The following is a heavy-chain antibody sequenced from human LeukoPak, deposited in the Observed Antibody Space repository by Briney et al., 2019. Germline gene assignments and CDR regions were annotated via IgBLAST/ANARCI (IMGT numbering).Heavy chain of an antibody. D-gene: IGHD4-23*01. CDR1: GGSISSYY. J-gene: IGHJ3*02. CDR2: IYYIGST. V-gene: IGHV4-59*01. Sequence: PSETLSLTCTVSGGSISSYYWSWIQQPPGKGLEWIGYIYYIGSTNYNPSLKSRVTISVDTSKNQFSLKLSSVTAADTAVYYCARESGGPDAFDIWGQGTMVTVSS. CDR3: ARESGGPDAFDI.